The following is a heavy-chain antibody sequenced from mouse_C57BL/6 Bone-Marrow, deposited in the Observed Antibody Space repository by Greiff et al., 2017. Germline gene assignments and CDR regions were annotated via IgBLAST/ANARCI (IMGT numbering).Heavy chain of an antibody. V-gene: IGHV1-47*01. J-gene: IGHJ4*01. CDR1: GYTFTTYP. Sequence: QVQLKESGAELVKPGASVKMSCKASGYTFTTYPIEWMKQNHGKSLEWIGNFHPYNDDTKYNEKFKGKATLTVEKSSSTVYLELSRLTSDDSAVYYCARRGDYGSSPYAMDYWGQGTSVTVSS. D-gene: IGHD1-1*01. CDR2: FHPYNDDT. CDR3: ARRGDYGSSPYAMDY.